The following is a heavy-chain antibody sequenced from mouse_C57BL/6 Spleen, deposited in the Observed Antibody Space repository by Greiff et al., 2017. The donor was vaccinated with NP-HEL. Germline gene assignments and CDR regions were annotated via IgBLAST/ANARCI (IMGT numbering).Heavy chain of an antibody. J-gene: IGHJ4*01. CDR1: GYTFTGYW. Sequence: QVQLQQSGAELMKPGASVKLSCKATGYTFTGYWIEWVKQRPGHGLEWIGEILTGSGSTNYNEKFKGKATFTADTSSNTAYMQLISLTTEDSAIYYCARKQEREYYYAMDYWGQGTSVTVSS. V-gene: IGHV1-9*01. CDR2: ILTGSGST. CDR3: ARKQEREYYYAMDY.